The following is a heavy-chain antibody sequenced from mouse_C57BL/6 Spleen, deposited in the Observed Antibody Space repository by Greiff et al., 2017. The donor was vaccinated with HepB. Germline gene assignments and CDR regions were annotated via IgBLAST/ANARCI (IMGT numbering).Heavy chain of an antibody. CDR2: ISSGSSTI. J-gene: IGHJ1*03. V-gene: IGHV5-17*01. Sequence: EVQGVESGGGLVKPGGSLKLSCAASGFTFSDYGMHWVRQAPEKGLEWVAYISSGSSTIYYADTVKGRFTISRDNAKNTLFLQMTSLRSEDTAMYYCARTNYYGSSYRYFDVWGTGTTVTVSS. CDR3: ARTNYYGSSYRYFDV. D-gene: IGHD1-1*01. CDR1: GFTFSDYG.